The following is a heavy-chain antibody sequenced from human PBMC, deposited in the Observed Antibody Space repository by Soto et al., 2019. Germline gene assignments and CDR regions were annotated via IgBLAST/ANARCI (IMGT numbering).Heavy chain of an antibody. Sequence: TSETLSLTCTVSCGSISSADYYWSWVRQPPGKGLEWIGYIYYSGSTFFNPSLKSRVTISKDTSRNQFSLGLNSVTAADTAVYYCARAIVVTIGGMDVWGQGTTVTVSS. J-gene: IGHJ6*02. V-gene: IGHV4-30-4*01. CDR1: CGSISSADYY. CDR2: IYYSGST. CDR3: ARAIVVTIGGMDV. D-gene: IGHD5-12*01.